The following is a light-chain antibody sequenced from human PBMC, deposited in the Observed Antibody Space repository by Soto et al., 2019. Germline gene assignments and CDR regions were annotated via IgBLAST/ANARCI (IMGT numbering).Light chain of an antibody. Sequence: DIPMSQSPSSLSASVGDRITITCRPSQSISTYLNWYQQTPGKAPKLLIYGTSNLQSGVPSRFSGSGSGTDFTLTISNLQPEDFATYYCQQSYMTPETFGQGTKVEIK. CDR2: GTS. J-gene: IGKJ1*01. V-gene: IGKV1-39*01. CDR1: QSISTY. CDR3: QQSYMTPET.